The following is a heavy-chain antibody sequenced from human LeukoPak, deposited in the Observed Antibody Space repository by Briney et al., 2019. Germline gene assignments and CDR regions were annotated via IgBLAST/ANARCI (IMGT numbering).Heavy chain of an antibody. V-gene: IGHV4-39*01. CDR2: IYYSGST. J-gene: IGHJ4*02. CDR1: GGSISSSSYY. CDR3: ARSAIQMKYYHDSSGYYYFDY. Sequence: SETLSLTCTVSGGSISSSSYYWGWIRQPPGKGLEWIGSIYYSGSTYYNPSLKSRVTISVDTSKNQFSLKLSSVTAADTAVYYCARSAIQMKYYHDSSGYYYFDYWGQGTLVTVSS. D-gene: IGHD3-22*01.